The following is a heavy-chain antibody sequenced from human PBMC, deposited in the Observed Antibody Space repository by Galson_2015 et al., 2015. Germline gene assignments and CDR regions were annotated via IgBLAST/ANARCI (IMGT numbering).Heavy chain of an antibody. V-gene: IGHV3-23*01. CDR1: GFTFSSYA. Sequence: SLRLSCAASGFTFSSYAMSWVRQAPGKGLEWVSAISGSGGSTYYADSVKGRFTISRDNSKNTLYLQMNSLRAEDTAVYYCAKFSFYNWNYGDYWGQGTLVTVSS. CDR3: AKFSFYNWNYGDY. CDR2: ISGSGGST. J-gene: IGHJ4*02. D-gene: IGHD1-7*01.